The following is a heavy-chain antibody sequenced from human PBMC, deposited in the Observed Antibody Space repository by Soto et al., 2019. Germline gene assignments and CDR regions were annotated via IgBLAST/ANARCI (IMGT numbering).Heavy chain of an antibody. CDR1: GFTFCNYW. Sequence: GGALRPSLAAPGFTFCNYWVRWGRPAPGKGLEWVANIKEDGSEKYYVDSVKGRFTISRDNAKNSLYLQMNSLRAEDTAVYYCVRDQDGSSDAIDIWGQGTMVTVSS. V-gene: IGHV3-7*01. J-gene: IGHJ3*02. D-gene: IGHD3-10*01. CDR2: IKEDGSEK. CDR3: VRDQDGSSDAIDI.